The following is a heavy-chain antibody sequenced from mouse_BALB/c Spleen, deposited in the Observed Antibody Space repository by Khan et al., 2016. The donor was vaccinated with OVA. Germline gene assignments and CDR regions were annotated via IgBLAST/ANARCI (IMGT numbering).Heavy chain of an antibody. CDR3: RGSGYGSFAY. V-gene: IGHV1S81*02. CDR1: GYTFTSYY. D-gene: IGHD2-2*01. J-gene: IGHJ3*01. CDR2: INPSNGGT. Sequence: QVQLKESGAELVKPGASVRLSCKASGYTFTSYYLYWVKQRPGQGLEWIGDINPSNGGTNFNEKFKSKATLTVDKSSSTAYMQLNSLTSEDSAVYYCRGSGYGSFAYWGQGTLVTVSA.